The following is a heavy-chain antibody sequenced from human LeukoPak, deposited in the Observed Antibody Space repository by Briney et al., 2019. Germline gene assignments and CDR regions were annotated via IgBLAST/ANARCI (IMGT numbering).Heavy chain of an antibody. V-gene: IGHV3-48*04. J-gene: IGHJ4*02. CDR1: GFTFSSYS. D-gene: IGHD6-13*01. CDR2: IGRGIT. Sequence: GGSLRLSCAASGFTFSSYSMNWVRQAPGKGLEWVSHIGRGITYADSVKGRFTISRDNTKNSVYLQMNSLRAEDTAVYYCAKDQGGSSSWYDYWGQGTLVTVSS. CDR3: AKDQGGSSSWYDY.